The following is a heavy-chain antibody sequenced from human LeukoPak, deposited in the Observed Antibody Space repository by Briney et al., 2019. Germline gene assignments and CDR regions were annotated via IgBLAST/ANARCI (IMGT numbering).Heavy chain of an antibody. CDR1: GGSISSYY. V-gene: IGHV4-59*01. D-gene: IGHD3-16*02. J-gene: IGHJ4*02. CDR2: IYYSGST. CDR3: ARAPLGYYDYVWGSYRSYYFDY. Sequence: SETLSLTCTVSGGSISSYYWSWIRQPPGKGLEWIGYIYYSGSTNYNPSLKSRVTISVDTSKKQFSLKLSSVTAADTAVYYCARAPLGYYDYVWGSYRSYYFDYWGQGTLVTVSS.